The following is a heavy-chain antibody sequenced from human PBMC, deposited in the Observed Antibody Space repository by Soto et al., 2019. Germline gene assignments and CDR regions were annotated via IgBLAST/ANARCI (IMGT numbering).Heavy chain of an antibody. CDR1: GGRVSSDSAA. CDR3: VRSRVFIAVAGMATYYYYYGMDV. D-gene: IGHD6-19*01. V-gene: IGHV6-1*01. Sequence: SQTLSLTYAISGGRVSSDSAAWNWIRQSPSRGLGWLGRTYYRSKWYNDYAVSVNGRITINPDTSKNHFSLQLNSVTPEDTAVYYCVRSRVFIAVAGMATYYYYYGMDVWGRGTTVTVSS. J-gene: IGHJ6*02. CDR2: TYYRSKWYN.